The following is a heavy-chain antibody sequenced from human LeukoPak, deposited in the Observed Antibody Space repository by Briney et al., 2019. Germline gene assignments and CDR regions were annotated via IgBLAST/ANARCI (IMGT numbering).Heavy chain of an antibody. J-gene: IGHJ3*02. D-gene: IGHD3-10*02. CDR2: INPNSGGT. CDR3: ARTTFGRSGVGAFDI. CDR1: GYTFTGYY. V-gene: IGHV1-2*02. Sequence: ASVKVSCKASGYTFTGYYMHWVRQAPGQGLEWMGWINPNSGGTNYAQKFQGRVTMTRDTSISTAYMELSRLRSDDTAVYYCARTTFGRSGVGAFDIWGQGTMVTVSS.